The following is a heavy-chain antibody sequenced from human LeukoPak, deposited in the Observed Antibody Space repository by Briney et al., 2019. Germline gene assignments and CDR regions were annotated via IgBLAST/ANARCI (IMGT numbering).Heavy chain of an antibody. Sequence: SETLSLTCAVSGGSFSSSNWWYRVRQPPGKVLEWIGEIYHSGSTNYNPSLKSRVTISVDKSKNQFSLKLSSVTAADTAVYYCARRYCSGGSCYSGMDVWGKGTTVTVSS. D-gene: IGHD2-15*01. CDR3: ARRYCSGGSCYSGMDV. CDR1: GGSFSSSNW. CDR2: IYHSGST. V-gene: IGHV4-4*02. J-gene: IGHJ6*04.